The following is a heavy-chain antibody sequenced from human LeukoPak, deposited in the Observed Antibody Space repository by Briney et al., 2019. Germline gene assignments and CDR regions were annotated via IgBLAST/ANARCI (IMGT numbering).Heavy chain of an antibody. V-gene: IGHV1-18*01. CDR3: ARVQWELNWFDP. CDR1: GYTFTSYG. CDR2: ISAYNGNT. J-gene: IGHJ5*02. D-gene: IGHD1-26*01. Sequence: ASVKVSCKASGYTFTSYGISWVRQAPGQGLEWMGWISAYNGNTNYAQKLQGRVTMTTDTSTSTAYMEPRSLRSDDTAVYYCARVQWELNWFDPWGQGTLVTVSS.